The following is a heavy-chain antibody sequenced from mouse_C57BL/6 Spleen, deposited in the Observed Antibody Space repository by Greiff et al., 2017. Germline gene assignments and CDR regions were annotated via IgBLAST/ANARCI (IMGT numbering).Heavy chain of an antibody. CDR1: GYTFTSYW. D-gene: IGHD2-2*01. Sequence: QVQLQQPGAELVRPGSSVKLSCKASGYTFTSYWMHWVKQRPIQGLEWIGNIDPSDSETHYNQKFKDKATLTVDKSSSTAYMQLSSLTSEDSAVYYCARDGYDAWFAYWGQGTLVTFSA. J-gene: IGHJ3*01. CDR3: ARDGYDAWFAY. CDR2: IDPSDSET. V-gene: IGHV1-52*01.